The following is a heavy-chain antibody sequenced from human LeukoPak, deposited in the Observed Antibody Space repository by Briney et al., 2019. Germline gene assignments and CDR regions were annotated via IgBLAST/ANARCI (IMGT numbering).Heavy chain of an antibody. CDR3: ARGRGNYVWGSYRHHDAFDI. CDR2: INHSGST. V-gene: IGHV4-34*01. Sequence: TSETLTLTCAVYGGSFSGYDWSWIRQPPGKGLEWIGEINHSGSTNYNPALKSRVTISVDTSKNQFSLTLSSVTAADTAVYYCARGRGNYVWGSYRHHDAFDIWGQGTMVTVSS. J-gene: IGHJ3*02. CDR1: GGSFSGYD. D-gene: IGHD3-16*02.